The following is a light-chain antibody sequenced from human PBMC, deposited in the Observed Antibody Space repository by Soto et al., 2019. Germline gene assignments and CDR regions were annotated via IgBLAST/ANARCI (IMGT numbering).Light chain of an antibody. Sequence: EIVLTQSPATLSLSPGERATLSCRASQSVTSSYLAWYQQKPGQAPRLLIYGASSRATGIPDRFSGSGSGTNFTLTSSRLEPEDLAVYYCQQYGSSPPTFGQGTKVEFK. CDR3: QQYGSSPPT. CDR1: QSVTSSY. V-gene: IGKV3-20*01. CDR2: GAS. J-gene: IGKJ1*01.